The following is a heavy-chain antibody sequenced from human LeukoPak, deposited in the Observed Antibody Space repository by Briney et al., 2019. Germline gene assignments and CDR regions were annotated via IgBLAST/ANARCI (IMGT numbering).Heavy chain of an antibody. J-gene: IGHJ4*02. Sequence: SETLSLTCAVYGGSFSGYYWSWIRQPPGEGLEWIGEINHSGSTNYNPSLKSRVTISVDTSKNQFSLKLSSVTAADTAAYYCARGRYDYVCGSYRYYYFDYWGQGTLVTVSS. D-gene: IGHD3-16*02. CDR3: ARGRYDYVCGSYRYYYFDY. CDR2: INHSGST. V-gene: IGHV4-34*01. CDR1: GGSFSGYY.